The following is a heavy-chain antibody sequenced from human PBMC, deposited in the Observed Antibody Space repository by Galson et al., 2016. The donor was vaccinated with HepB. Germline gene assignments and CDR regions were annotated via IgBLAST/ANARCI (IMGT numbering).Heavy chain of an antibody. CDR3: VRESFCTTFICYKFYYYGMDV. Sequence: SLRLSCAASGFTLSGYNMNWVRQSPGKGLEWASSITNGGRDMYYADSVKGRFTLSRDDAKNSIDLQMNSLRAEDTALYYCVRESFCTTFICYKFYYYGMDVGGQGTTVTVSS. CDR2: ITNGGRDM. V-gene: IGHV3-21*01. CDR1: GFTLSGYN. D-gene: IGHD2/OR15-2a*01. J-gene: IGHJ6*02.